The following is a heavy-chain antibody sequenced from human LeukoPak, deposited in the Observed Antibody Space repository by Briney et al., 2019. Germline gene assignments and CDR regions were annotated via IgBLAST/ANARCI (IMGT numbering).Heavy chain of an antibody. CDR3: ARYSNAYAGARWFDH. V-gene: IGHV4-59*01. CDR2: IYYSGST. J-gene: IGHJ5*02. D-gene: IGHD2-21*01. Sequence: SETLSLTCTVSGGFISSYYWSWIRQSPGRELEWVWYIYYSGSTNYNPSLKSRVTISVDASKNQFSRILSSVTAADTAVYYCARYSNAYAGARWFDHWGQGTLVTVSS. CDR1: GGFISSYY.